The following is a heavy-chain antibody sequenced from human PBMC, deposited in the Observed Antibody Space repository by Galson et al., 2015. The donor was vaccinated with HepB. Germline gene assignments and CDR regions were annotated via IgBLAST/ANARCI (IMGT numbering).Heavy chain of an antibody. V-gene: IGHV3-74*01. CDR2: IDGDGSST. Sequence: SLRLSCAGSGLTFSNYWMHWVRQVPGKGLVWVSRIDGDGSSTNYADSVKGRFTISRDNAENTLYLHMNALRAEDTAVYYCVQGATIFGVVGELFDHWGQGTLVTVSS. D-gene: IGHD3-3*01. J-gene: IGHJ4*02. CDR3: VQGATIFGVVGELFDH. CDR1: GLTFSNYW.